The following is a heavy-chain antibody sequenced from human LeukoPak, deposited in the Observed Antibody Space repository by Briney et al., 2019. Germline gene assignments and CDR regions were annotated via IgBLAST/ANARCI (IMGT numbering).Heavy chain of an antibody. D-gene: IGHD3-10*01. V-gene: IGHV4-34*01. CDR2: INHSGST. Sequence: SETLSLTCAVYGGSFSGYYWSWIRQPPGKGLEWIGEINHSGSTNYNPSLKSRVTVSVDTSKNQFSLKLSSVTAADTAVYYCARQRTRVTRLFDYWGQGTLVTVSS. J-gene: IGHJ4*02. CDR3: ARQRTRVTRLFDY. CDR1: GGSFSGYY.